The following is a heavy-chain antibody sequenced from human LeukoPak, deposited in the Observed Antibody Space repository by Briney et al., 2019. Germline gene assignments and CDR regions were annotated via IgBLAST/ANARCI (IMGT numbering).Heavy chain of an antibody. D-gene: IGHD3-10*01. CDR1: GGTFSSYA. CDR2: IIPIFGTA. J-gene: IGHJ5*02. V-gene: IGHV1-69*06. CDR3: ARDYYGSGSYHNANNWFDP. Sequence: GASVKVSCKASGGTFSSYAISWVRQAPGQGLEWMGGIIPIFGTANYAQKFQGRVTITADKSTSTAYMELSSLRSEDTAVYYCARDYYGSGSYHNANNWFDPWGQGTLVTVSS.